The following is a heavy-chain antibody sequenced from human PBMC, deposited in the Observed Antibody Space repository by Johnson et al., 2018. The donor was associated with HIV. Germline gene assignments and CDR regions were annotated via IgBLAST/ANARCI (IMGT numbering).Heavy chain of an antibody. J-gene: IGHJ3*02. CDR2: IRSKAYGGTT. D-gene: IGHD6-19*01. CDR3: TTDINGVYSSGWYGTASAFDI. CDR1: GFTFGDYA. Sequence: VQLVESGGGLVQPGRSLRLSCTASGFTFGDYAMSWVRQAPGKGLEWVGCIRSKAYGGTTEYAASGKGRFTISRDDSKSIAYPQMNSPKTEETAVYYCTTDINGVYSSGWYGTASAFDIWGQGTMVTVSS. V-gene: IGHV3-49*04.